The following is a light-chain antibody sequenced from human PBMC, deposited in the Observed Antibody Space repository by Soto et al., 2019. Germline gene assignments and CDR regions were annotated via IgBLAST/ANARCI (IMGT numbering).Light chain of an antibody. CDR1: SGHSYYA. Sequence: QPVLTQSPSASASLGASVKLTCTQSSGHSYYAIAWHQQQPEKGPRYLMKLNSDGSHSKGDGIPDRFSGSSSGAERYLTISSLQSEDEADYYCQTWGTGGVVFGGGTKLTVL. V-gene: IGLV4-69*01. CDR2: LNSDGSH. CDR3: QTWGTGGVV. J-gene: IGLJ2*01.